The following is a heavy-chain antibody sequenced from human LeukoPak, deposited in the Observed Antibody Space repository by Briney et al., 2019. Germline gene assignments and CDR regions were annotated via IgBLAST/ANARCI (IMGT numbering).Heavy chain of an antibody. D-gene: IGHD1-1*01. CDR3: AKDDKTGMARNCDY. CDR2: ISGSGGST. Sequence: GGPLRLSCAASGFTFSSYAMSWVRQAPGKGLEWVSAISGSGGSTYYADSVKGRFTVSRDNSKNTLYLQMNSLRAEDTAVYYCAKDDKTGMARNCDYWGQGTLVTVSS. V-gene: IGHV3-23*01. J-gene: IGHJ4*02. CDR1: GFTFSSYA.